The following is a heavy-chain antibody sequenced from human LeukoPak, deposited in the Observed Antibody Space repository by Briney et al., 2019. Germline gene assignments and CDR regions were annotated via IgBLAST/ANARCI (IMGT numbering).Heavy chain of an antibody. D-gene: IGHD1-26*01. J-gene: IGHJ4*02. V-gene: IGHV3-7*01. CDR3: ASWVGATNY. CDR1: GFTFSSSW. CDR2: IKQDGSEK. Sequence: PGGSLRLSCAASGFTFSSSWMSWVRQAPGKGLEWVANIKQDGSEKYYVDSVKGRFTISRDSAKNSLYLQMNSPRAEDTAVYYCASWVGATNYWGQGTLVTVSS.